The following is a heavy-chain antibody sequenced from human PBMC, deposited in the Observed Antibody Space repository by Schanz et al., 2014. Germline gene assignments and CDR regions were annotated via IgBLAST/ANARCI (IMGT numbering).Heavy chain of an antibody. D-gene: IGHD5-12*01. CDR2: IIPITGIT. CDR3: ARTGYDPSLTH. CDR1: GGTLQSYT. V-gene: IGHV1-69*02. Sequence: QVQLVQSGAEVKKPGSSVTVSCKASGGTLQSYTFSWVLQAPGQGLEWMGRIIPITGITNYAQKFQGRVTFTADKSTSTAFLEVNSLRSEDTAVYYCARTGYDPSLTHWGQGTLVTVSS. J-gene: IGHJ4*02.